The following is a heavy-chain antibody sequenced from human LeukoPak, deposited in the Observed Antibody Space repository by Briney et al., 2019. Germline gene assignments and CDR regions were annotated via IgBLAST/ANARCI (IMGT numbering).Heavy chain of an antibody. Sequence: SETLSLTCTVSGDSINSGGHYWSWIRQHPGKGLEWIGYIYHNGNTNVNPSLKSRIAMSVDTSKSEFSLKLSSVTAADTAVYYCARRVGKYPTYFFDYWGQGTLVTVSS. D-gene: IGHD1-1*01. CDR3: ARRVGKYPTYFFDY. V-gene: IGHV4-31*03. CDR1: GDSINSGGHY. CDR2: IYHNGNT. J-gene: IGHJ4*02.